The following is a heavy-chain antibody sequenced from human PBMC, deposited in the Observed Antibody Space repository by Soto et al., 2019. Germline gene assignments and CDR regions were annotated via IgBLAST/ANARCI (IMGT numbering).Heavy chain of an antibody. CDR3: ARPIVTSSYWFDP. CDR1: GGSISSSSYY. Sequence: SETLSLTCTVSGGSISSSSYYWGWVRQPPGKGLEWIGSIYYSGSTYYNPSLKSRVTIFVDTSKNQFSLKVSSVTAADTAVYYCARPIVTSSYWFDPWGQGTLVTVSS. CDR2: IYYSGST. V-gene: IGHV4-39*01. D-gene: IGHD1-26*01. J-gene: IGHJ5*02.